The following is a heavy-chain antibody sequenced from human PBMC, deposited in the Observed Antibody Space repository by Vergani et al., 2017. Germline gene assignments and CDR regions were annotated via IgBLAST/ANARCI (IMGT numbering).Heavy chain of an antibody. CDR1: GFTFSTYA. D-gene: IGHD2-21*01. J-gene: IGHJ6*03. V-gene: IGHV3-33*01. CDR3: VREGSYCGSTTCRNPSYVYYYHMDV. Sequence: QVQLVESGGGVVQPGRSLRLSCTSSGFTFSTYAMHWVRQAPGKGLEWVAIIYYDGSKKYYADSVKGRFTISRANSRNTLDLLMSSLRAEDTAIYYCVREGSYCGSTTCRNPSYVYYYHMDVWGEGTTVTVSS. CDR2: IYYDGSKK.